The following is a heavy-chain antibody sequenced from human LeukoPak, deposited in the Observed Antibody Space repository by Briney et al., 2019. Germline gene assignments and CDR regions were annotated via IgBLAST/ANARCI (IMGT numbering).Heavy chain of an antibody. Sequence: SETLSLTCTVSGGSISSYYWSWIRQPPGKGLEWIGYIYYSGSTNYNPSLKSRVTISVDTSKNQFSLKLGSVTAADTAVYYCASYSYGYFNYWGQGTLVTVSS. CDR1: GGSISSYY. CDR2: IYYSGST. V-gene: IGHV4-59*01. D-gene: IGHD5-18*01. J-gene: IGHJ4*02. CDR3: ASYSYGYFNY.